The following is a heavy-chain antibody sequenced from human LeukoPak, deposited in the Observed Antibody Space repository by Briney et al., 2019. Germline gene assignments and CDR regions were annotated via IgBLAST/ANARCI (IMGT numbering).Heavy chain of an antibody. D-gene: IGHD6-6*01. V-gene: IGHV1-2*02. CDR3: ARVRRYSSSTRDFDY. J-gene: IGHJ4*02. CDR2: INPNSGGT. CDR1: GYTFTGYY. Sequence: ASVKVSCKASGYTFTGYYMHWVRQAPGQGLEWMGWINPNSGGTNYAQKFQGRVTMTRDTPISTAYMELSRLRSDDTAVYYCARVRRYSSSTRDFDYWGQGTLVTVSS.